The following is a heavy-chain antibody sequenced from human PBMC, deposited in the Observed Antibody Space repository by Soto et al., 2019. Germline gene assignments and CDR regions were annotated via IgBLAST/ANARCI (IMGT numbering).Heavy chain of an antibody. CDR2: VYYSGST. J-gene: IGHJ4*02. CDR3: ARDTTPSL. CDR1: GASISSYY. V-gene: IGHV4-59*01. Sequence: QVQLQESGPGLVKPSETLSLTCTVSGASISSYYWSWIRQPPGKGLEWIGYVYYSGSTNYNPSLKGRVTISVATSKNQFSLKLSSVTAADTAMYYCARDTTPSLWGQGTLVTVSS. D-gene: IGHD1-1*01.